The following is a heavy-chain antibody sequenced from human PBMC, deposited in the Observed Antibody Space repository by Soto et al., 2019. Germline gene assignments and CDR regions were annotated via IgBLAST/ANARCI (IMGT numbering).Heavy chain of an antibody. Sequence: EVQLVESGGGLVQPGGSLRLSCAASGFTVSSNYMSWVRQAPGKGLEWVSVIYSGGSTYYADSVKGRFTISRHNSKNTLYLQMNSLRAEDTAVYYCARLAVAGPLFSFDYWGQGTLDTVSS. CDR2: IYSGGST. J-gene: IGHJ4*02. V-gene: IGHV3-53*04. CDR3: ARLAVAGPLFSFDY. D-gene: IGHD6-19*01. CDR1: GFTVSSNY.